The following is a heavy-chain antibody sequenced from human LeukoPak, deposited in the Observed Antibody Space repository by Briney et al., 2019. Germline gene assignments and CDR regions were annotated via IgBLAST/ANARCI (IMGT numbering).Heavy chain of an antibody. Sequence: ASVKVSCKASGYTFTSYDINWVRQATGQGLEWMGWMNPNSGNTGYAQKFQGRVTMTRNTSISTAYMELSSLRSEDTAVYYCARELLWFGELLMAFDYWGQGTLVTVSS. CDR2: MNPNSGNT. D-gene: IGHD3-10*01. V-gene: IGHV1-8*01. J-gene: IGHJ4*02. CDR3: ARELLWFGELLMAFDY. CDR1: GYTFTSYD.